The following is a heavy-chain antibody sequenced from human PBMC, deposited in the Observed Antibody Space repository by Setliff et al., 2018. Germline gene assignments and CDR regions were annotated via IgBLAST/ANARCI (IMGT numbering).Heavy chain of an antibody. CDR3: YTWLLYSSSWYRDH. CDR2: VKSKSDGGTI. D-gene: IGHD6-13*01. Sequence: GGSLRLSCAASGFTFTNAWMSWVRQAPGKGLEWVGRVKSKSDGGTIDYAAPVEGRFTISRDDPGNTLYLQMSSLKTEDTAVYYCYTWLLYSSSWYRDHWGQGTLVTVSS. J-gene: IGHJ4*02. V-gene: IGHV3-15*01. CDR1: GFTFTNAW.